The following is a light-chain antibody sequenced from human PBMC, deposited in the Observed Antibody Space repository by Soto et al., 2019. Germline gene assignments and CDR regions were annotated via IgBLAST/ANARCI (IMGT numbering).Light chain of an antibody. J-gene: IGKJ1*01. V-gene: IGKV3-20*01. CDR2: GAS. CDR3: QQYGSSPSWT. CDR1: QSVSSSY. Sequence: ELVLTQSPGTLSLSPGERATLSCRASQSVSSSYLACYQQRPGQAPRLLIYGASNRATGIPDTFSGSGSGTDFTLTISRLEAEDLAVYYDQQYGSSPSWTFGQGTKVDIK.